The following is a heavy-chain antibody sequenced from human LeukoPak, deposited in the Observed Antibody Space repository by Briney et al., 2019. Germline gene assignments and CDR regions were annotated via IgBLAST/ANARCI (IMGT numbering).Heavy chain of an antibody. CDR1: GFTFSSYG. V-gene: IGHV3-7*03. J-gene: IGHJ4*02. CDR2: IKQDGSEK. Sequence: GGSLRLSCAASGFTFSSYGMSWVRQAPGKGLEWVANIKQDGSEKYYVDSVKGRFTISRDNAKNSLYLQMNSLRAEDTAVYYCVSDNNYWGQRTLVTVSS. CDR3: VSDNNY. D-gene: IGHD2/OR15-2a*01.